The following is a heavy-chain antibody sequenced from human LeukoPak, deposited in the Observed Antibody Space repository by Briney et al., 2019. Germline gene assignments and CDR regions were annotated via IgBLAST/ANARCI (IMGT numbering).Heavy chain of an antibody. Sequence: GESLKISCKGSGYSFSSHGMNWVRQAPGKGLEWVSGISPSGGITYYTDSVKGRFTISRDNSKNTVSLQMNSLRGDDTAVYYCAKDDAWGRYKDWGQGTLVTVSS. CDR3: AKDDAWGRYKD. CDR2: ISPSGGIT. J-gene: IGHJ1*01. V-gene: IGHV3-23*01. CDR1: GYSFSSHG. D-gene: IGHD3-16*01.